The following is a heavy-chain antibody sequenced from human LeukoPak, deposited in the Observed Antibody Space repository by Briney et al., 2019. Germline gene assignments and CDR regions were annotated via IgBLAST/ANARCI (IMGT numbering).Heavy chain of an antibody. Sequence: GGSLRLSCAASGFTFSSYSMSWVRQAPGKGLEWVSYISGSGRTMSYADSVKGRFTISRDNAKNSLYLQMNSLRVEDTAVYHCARGGLYGYDVFDYWGQGTLVTVSS. CDR2: ISGSGRTM. CDR1: GFTFSSYS. D-gene: IGHD5-12*01. J-gene: IGHJ4*02. V-gene: IGHV3-48*04. CDR3: ARGGLYGYDVFDY.